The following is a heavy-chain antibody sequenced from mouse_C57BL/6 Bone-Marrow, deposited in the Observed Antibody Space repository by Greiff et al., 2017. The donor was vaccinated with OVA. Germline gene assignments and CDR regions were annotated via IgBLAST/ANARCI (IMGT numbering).Heavy chain of an antibody. J-gene: IGHJ1*03. D-gene: IGHD2-5*01. CDR1: GYNFTSYW. CDR2: IHPNSGST. Sequence: VQLQHSGAELVKPGASVKLSCKTSGYNFTSYWMHWVKQRPGQGLEWIGMIHPNSGSTNYNEKFKSKATLTVDKSSSTAYMQLSSLTSEDSAVYYCARGGFYYSNYVGWYFDVWGTGTTVTVSS. CDR3: ARGGFYYSNYVGWYFDV. V-gene: IGHV1-64*01.